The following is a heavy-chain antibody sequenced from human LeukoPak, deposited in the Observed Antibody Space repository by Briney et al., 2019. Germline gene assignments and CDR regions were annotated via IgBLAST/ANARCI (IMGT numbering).Heavy chain of an antibody. V-gene: IGHV4-39*07. CDR3: AREWLDSSWNNWFDP. J-gene: IGHJ5*02. Sequence: SETLSLTCTVSGASISTSYWGWIRQPPGKGLEWIGSIYYSGSTYYNPSLKSRVTISVDTSKNQFSLKLRSVTAADTAVYYCAREWLDSSWNNWFDPWGQGTLVTVSS. D-gene: IGHD3-22*01. CDR1: GASISTSY. CDR2: IYYSGST.